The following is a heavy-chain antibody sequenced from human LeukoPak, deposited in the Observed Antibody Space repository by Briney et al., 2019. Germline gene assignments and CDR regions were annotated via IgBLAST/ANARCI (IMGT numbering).Heavy chain of an antibody. D-gene: IGHD7-27*01. Sequence: GGTLRLSCAASGFTFSSYGMSWVRQAPGKGLEWVSAISGSGGSTYYADSVKGRFTISRDNSKNTLYLQMNSLRAEDTAVYYCAKMGTNWFFDLWGRGTLVTVSS. CDR3: AKMGTNWFFDL. V-gene: IGHV3-23*01. J-gene: IGHJ2*01. CDR1: GFTFSSYG. CDR2: ISGSGGST.